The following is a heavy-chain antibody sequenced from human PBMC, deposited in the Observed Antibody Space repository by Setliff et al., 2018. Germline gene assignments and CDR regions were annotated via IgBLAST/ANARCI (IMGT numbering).Heavy chain of an antibody. CDR3: ARDRGIAARRDYYYYMDV. CDR2: IIPIFDTA. CDR1: GGTFSSYG. J-gene: IGHJ6*03. Sequence: SVKVSCKASGGTFSSYGIAWVRQSPGQGLEWMGTIIPIFDTANYAQKFQGRVTITADESTSTAYMELSSLRSEDTAVYYCARDRGIAARRDYYYYMDVWGKGTTVTVSS. V-gene: IGHV1-69*13. D-gene: IGHD6-6*01.